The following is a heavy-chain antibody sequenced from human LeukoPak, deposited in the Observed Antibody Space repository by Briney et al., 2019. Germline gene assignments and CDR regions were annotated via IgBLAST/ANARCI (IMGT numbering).Heavy chain of an antibody. D-gene: IGHD6-13*01. J-gene: IGHJ4*02. CDR1: GFTFSSYG. Sequence: GGSLRLSCAASGFTFSSYGMHWVHQAPGKGLEWVAVIWYDGSNKYYADSVKGRFTISRDNSKNTLYLQMNSLRAEDTAVYYCARRGIAAAPDYWGQGTLVTVSS. CDR3: ARRGIAAAPDY. V-gene: IGHV3-33*01. CDR2: IWYDGSNK.